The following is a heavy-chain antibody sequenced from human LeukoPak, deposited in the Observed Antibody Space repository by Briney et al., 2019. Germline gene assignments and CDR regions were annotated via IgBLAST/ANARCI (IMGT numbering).Heavy chain of an antibody. CDR3: ASGYSSGWYYFDY. Sequence: ASVKVSCKASGGTFSSYAISWVRQAPGQGLEWMGGIIPIFGTADYAQKFQGRVTMTRDTSISTAYMELSRLRSDDTAVYYCASGYSSGWYYFDYWGQGTLVTVSS. CDR2: IIPIFGTA. CDR1: GGTFSSYA. V-gene: IGHV1-69*05. J-gene: IGHJ4*02. D-gene: IGHD6-19*01.